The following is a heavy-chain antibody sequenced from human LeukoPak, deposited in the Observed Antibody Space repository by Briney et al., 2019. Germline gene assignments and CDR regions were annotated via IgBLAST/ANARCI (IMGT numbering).Heavy chain of an antibody. J-gene: IGHJ2*01. CDR2: IYPGDSDT. D-gene: IGHD2-15*01. V-gene: IGHV5-51*01. CDR3: ARLLVVVAATRYWYFDL. Sequence: GESLKISCKGSGYNFTSYWIGWVRQMPGKGLEWMGIIYPGDSDTRYSPSFQGQVTISADKSISTAYLQWSSLKAPDTAMYYCARLLVVVAATRYWYFDLWGRGTLVTVSS. CDR1: GYNFTSYW.